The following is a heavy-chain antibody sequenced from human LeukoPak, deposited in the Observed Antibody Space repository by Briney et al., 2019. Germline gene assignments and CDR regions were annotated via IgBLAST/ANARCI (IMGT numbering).Heavy chain of an antibody. J-gene: IGHJ5*02. CDR2: MNPNSGNT. CDR3: ARAQGIAAAENWFDP. V-gene: IGHV1-8*01. CDR1: GYTFTSYD. Sequence: GASVKVSCKASGYTFTSYDINWVRQATGQGLEWMGWMNPNSGNTGYAQKFQGRVTMTRNTSISTAYMELSSLRSEDTAVYYCARAQGIAAAENWFDPWGQGTLVTVSS. D-gene: IGHD6-13*01.